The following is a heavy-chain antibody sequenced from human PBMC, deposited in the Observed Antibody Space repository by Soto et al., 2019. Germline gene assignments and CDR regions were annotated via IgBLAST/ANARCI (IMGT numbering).Heavy chain of an antibody. CDR2: VSTNAAT. V-gene: IGHV4-4*07. CDR3: ARADYEILTGSYAMDV. J-gene: IGHJ6*02. Sequence: PSETLSLTCTVSDDFISSYYWNWIRQPAGKGLEWIGRVSTNAATNYNPSLESRVTMSVDTSKNQFSLKLTSVTAADTAVYFCARADYEILTGSYAMDVWGQGTTVTVSS. CDR1: DDFISSYY. D-gene: IGHD3-9*01.